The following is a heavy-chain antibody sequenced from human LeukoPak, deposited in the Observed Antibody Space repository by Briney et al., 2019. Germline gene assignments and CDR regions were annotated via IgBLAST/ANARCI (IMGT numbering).Heavy chain of an antibody. D-gene: IGHD3-10*01. CDR3: AKDLYFGAFEH. J-gene: IGHJ4*02. V-gene: IGHV3-23*01. CDR2: VSPSGGIT. Sequence: GGTLRLSCAASGFTFSSYGMSWVRQAPGKGLEWVSGVSPSGGITYYADSVKGRFTISRDNSRNTLYLQMNSLRAEDMAEYYCAKDLYFGAFEHWGQGTLVTVSS. CDR1: GFTFSSYG.